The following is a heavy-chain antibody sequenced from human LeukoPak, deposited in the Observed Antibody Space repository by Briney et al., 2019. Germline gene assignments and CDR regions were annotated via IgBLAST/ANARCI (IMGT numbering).Heavy chain of an antibody. CDR3: TRGEGCSSKSCYFDY. V-gene: IGHV4-34*01. CDR2: INHGGST. Sequence: PSETLSLTCAVYGGSFIGYFWSWIRQPPGKGLEWIGEINHGGSTNYNPPLKRRVTISVDTSKNQFSQKLSSMTAADTAVYYCTRGEGCSSKSCYFDYWGQGTRVTVSS. J-gene: IGHJ4*02. CDR1: GGSFIGYF. D-gene: IGHD2-2*01.